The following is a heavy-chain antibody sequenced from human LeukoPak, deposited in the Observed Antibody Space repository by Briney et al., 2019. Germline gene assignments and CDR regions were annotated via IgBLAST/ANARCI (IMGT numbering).Heavy chain of an antibody. V-gene: IGHV4-31*03. CDR1: GGSISSGGYY. CDR2: IYYSGST. J-gene: IGHJ4*02. CDR3: ARRRRDGYNALDY. D-gene: IGHD5-24*01. Sequence: SSETLSLTCTVSGGSISSGGYYWSWIRLHPGKGLEWIGYIYYSGSTYYNPSLKSRVTISVDTSKNQFSLKLSSVTAADTAVYYCARRRRDGYNALDYWGQGTLVTVST.